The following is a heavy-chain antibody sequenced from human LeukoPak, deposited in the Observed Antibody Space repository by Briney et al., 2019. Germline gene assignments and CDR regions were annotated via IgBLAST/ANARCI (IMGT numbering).Heavy chain of an antibody. CDR2: ISAYNGHT. CDR1: GYTFTRYG. D-gene: IGHD2-2*02. V-gene: IGHV1-18*01. J-gene: IGHJ6*03. Sequence: ASVKVSCKASGYTFTRYGISWVRQAPGQRLEWMGWISAYNGHTNYTQKLQGRVTMTTDTSTSTAYMELRSLRSDDTAVYFCVRDGHRLYDYYYYYVDVWGKGTTVTVSS. CDR3: VRDGHRLYDYYYYYVDV.